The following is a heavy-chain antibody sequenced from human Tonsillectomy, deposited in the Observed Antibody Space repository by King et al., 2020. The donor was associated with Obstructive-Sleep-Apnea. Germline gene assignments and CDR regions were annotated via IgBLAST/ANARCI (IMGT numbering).Heavy chain of an antibody. CDR3: VGGPPFDY. J-gene: IGHJ4*02. Sequence: QLQESGPGLVKPSETLSLTCTVSGGSISSSSYYWGWIRQPPGKGLEWIGSIFYIGSTYYNPSLKHRVTISVDTSKNQFSLKLSSVTAADTAVYYCVGGPPFDYWGQGTLVTVSS. V-gene: IGHV4-39*01. CDR2: IFYIGST. CDR1: GGSISSSSYY.